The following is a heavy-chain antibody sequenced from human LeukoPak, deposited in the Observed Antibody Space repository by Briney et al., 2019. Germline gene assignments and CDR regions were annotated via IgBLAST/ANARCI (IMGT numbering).Heavy chain of an antibody. CDR3: TKETRGFDC. CDR2: IRNDGTNK. J-gene: IGHJ4*02. Sequence: TGGSLRLSCAASGFTFSSYGMLWVRQAPGKGLEWVAFIRNDGTNKYYADSVKGRFTISRDNSKNTLFVQMNSLRPEDTAVYYCTKETRGFDCWGQGTLVTVSS. V-gene: IGHV3-30*02. CDR1: GFTFSSYG.